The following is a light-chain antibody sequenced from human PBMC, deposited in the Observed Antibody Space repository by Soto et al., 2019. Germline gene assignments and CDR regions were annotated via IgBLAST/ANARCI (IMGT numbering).Light chain of an antibody. CDR3: AAWDSSLNGRV. J-gene: IGLJ3*02. CDR2: SNI. V-gene: IGLV1-47*02. Sequence: QSVLTQPPSASGTPGQRVTISCSGSNSNSGSNYVYWYQQFPGTAPKLLIYSNIQRPSGVPARFSGSKSGTTAYLAISGLRSEDEAEYYCAAWDSSLNGRVFGGGTKLTVL. CDR1: NSNSGSNY.